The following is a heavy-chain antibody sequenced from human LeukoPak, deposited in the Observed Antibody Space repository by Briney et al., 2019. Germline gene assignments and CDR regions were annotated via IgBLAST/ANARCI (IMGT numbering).Heavy chain of an antibody. CDR2: IYTSGST. V-gene: IGHV4-4*09. J-gene: IGHJ4*02. CDR3: ARHGSRLTASRFYFDY. Sequence: KPSETLSLTCTVSGGSISSYYWSWIRQPPGKGLEWIGYIYTSGSTNYNPSLKSRLTISVDTSKNQFSLKLSSVTAADTAVYYCARHGSRLTASRFYFDYWGQGTLVTVSS. CDR1: GGSISSYY. D-gene: IGHD2-21*02.